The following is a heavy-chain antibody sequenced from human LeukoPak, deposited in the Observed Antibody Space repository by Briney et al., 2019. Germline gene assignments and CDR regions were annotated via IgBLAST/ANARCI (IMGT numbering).Heavy chain of an antibody. Sequence: ASVKVSCKVSGYTLTELSMHWVRQAPGKGLEWMGGFDPEDGETIYAQKFQGRVTMTEDTSTDTAYMELSSLRSEDTAVYYCARAEDIAVVPAPGESWFDPWGQGTLVTVSS. CDR2: FDPEDGET. CDR1: GYTLTELS. V-gene: IGHV1-24*01. D-gene: IGHD2-2*01. CDR3: ARAEDIAVVPAPGESWFDP. J-gene: IGHJ5*02.